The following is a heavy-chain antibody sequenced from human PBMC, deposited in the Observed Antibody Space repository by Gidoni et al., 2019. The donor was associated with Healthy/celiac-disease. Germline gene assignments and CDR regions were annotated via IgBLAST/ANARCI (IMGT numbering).Heavy chain of an antibody. Sequence: QVQLVQSGAEVKKPGSSVKVSCKASGGTFSSYTISWVRQAPGQGLEGMGRIIPSLGVANYAQKFQGRVTITADKSTSTAYMELSSLRSEDTAVYYCASPSSGWYYFDYWGQGTLVTVSS. V-gene: IGHV1-69*02. J-gene: IGHJ4*02. CDR1: GGTFSSYT. D-gene: IGHD6-19*01. CDR3: ASPSSGWYYFDY. CDR2: IIPSLGVA.